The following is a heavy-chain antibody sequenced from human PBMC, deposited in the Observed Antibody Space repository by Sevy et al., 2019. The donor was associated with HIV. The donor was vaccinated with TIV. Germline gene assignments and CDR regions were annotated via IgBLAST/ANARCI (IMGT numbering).Heavy chain of an antibody. D-gene: IGHD3-22*01. CDR3: ARVEYYYDSSGYYHPVAFDI. Sequence: GGSLRLSCAASGFTFSSYWMSWVRQAPGKGLEWVANIKQDGSEKYYVDSVKGRFTISRDNAKNSLYLQMNSLRAEDTVVYYCARVEYYYDSSGYYHPVAFDIWGQGTMVTVSS. V-gene: IGHV3-7*04. J-gene: IGHJ3*02. CDR1: GFTFSSYW. CDR2: IKQDGSEK.